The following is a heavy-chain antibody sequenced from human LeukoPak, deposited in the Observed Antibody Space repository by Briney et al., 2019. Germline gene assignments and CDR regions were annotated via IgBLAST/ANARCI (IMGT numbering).Heavy chain of an antibody. Sequence: PGGSLRLSCAASGFTFSNAWMSWVRQAPGKGLEWVGRIKSKTDGGTTDYAAPVKGRFTISRDDSKNTLYLQMNSLKTEDTAVYYCTTAARITMVRGVFDHTDYDYWGQGTLVTVSS. J-gene: IGHJ4*02. V-gene: IGHV3-15*01. CDR3: TTAARITMVRGVFDHTDYDY. D-gene: IGHD3-10*01. CDR2: IKSKTDGGTT. CDR1: GFTFSNAW.